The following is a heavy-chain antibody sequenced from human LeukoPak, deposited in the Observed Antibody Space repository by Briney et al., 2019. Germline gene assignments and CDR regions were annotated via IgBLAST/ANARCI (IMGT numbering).Heavy chain of an antibody. CDR1: GGSFSGYY. J-gene: IGHJ4*02. Sequence: SETLSLTCAVYGGSFSGYYWSWIRQPPGKGLEWIGSIYYSGSTYYNPSLKSRVTISVDTSKNQFSLKLSSVTAADTAVYYCACSGTTPYFDYWGQGTLVTVSS. D-gene: IGHD1-7*01. V-gene: IGHV4-34*01. CDR3: ACSGTTPYFDY. CDR2: IYYSGST.